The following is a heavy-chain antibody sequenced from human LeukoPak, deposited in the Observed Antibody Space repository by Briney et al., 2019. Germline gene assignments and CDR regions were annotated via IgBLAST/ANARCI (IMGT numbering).Heavy chain of an antibody. J-gene: IGHJ6*02. CDR3: ARGVLWFRQTDYYGMNV. CDR2: ISAYNGNT. CDR1: GYTFTGYY. D-gene: IGHD3-10*01. V-gene: IGHV1-18*04. Sequence: GASVKVSCKASGYTFTGYYVHWVRQAPGHGLEWMGWISAYNGNTNYAQNLQGRVTLTTDTSTNTAYMDLRSLRSDDTAVYYCARGVLWFRQTDYYGMNVWGQGTTVTVSS.